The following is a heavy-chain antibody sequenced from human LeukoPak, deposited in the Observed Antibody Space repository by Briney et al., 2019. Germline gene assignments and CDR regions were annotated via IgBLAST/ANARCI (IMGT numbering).Heavy chain of an antibody. CDR1: GFTFSSYA. CDR3: AKDLFYYDSSGANCCLDY. V-gene: IGHV3-23*01. CDR2: ISGSGGST. Sequence: GGSLRLSCAASGFTFSSYAMSWVRQAPGKGLEWVSAISGSGGSTYYADSVKGRFTISRDNSKNTLYLQMNSLRAEDTAVYYCAKDLFYYDSSGANCCLDYWGQGTLVTVSS. D-gene: IGHD3-22*01. J-gene: IGHJ4*02.